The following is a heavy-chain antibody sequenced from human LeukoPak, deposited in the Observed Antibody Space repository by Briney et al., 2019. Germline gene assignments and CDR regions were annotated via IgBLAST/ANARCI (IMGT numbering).Heavy chain of an antibody. CDR1: GFTFSSYG. CDR2: ISYDGSNK. Sequence: GGSLRLSCAASGFTFSSYGMHWVRQAPGKGLEWVAVISYDGSNKYYADSVKGRFTISRDNSKNTLYLQMNSLRAEDTAVYYCAKDYCGGSCLSLDYWGQGTLVTVSS. J-gene: IGHJ4*02. CDR3: AKDYCGGSCLSLDY. V-gene: IGHV3-30*18. D-gene: IGHD2-15*01.